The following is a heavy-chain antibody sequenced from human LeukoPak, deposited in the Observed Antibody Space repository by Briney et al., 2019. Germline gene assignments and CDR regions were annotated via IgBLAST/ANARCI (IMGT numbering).Heavy chain of an antibody. CDR3: ARDGREMATILSY. Sequence: ASVKVSCKASGGTFSSYAISWVRQAPGQGLEWMGRIIPILGIANYAQKFRGRVTITADKSTSTAYMELSSLRSEDTAVYYCARDGREMATILSYWGQGTLVTVSS. CDR1: GGTFSSYA. J-gene: IGHJ4*02. V-gene: IGHV1-69*04. D-gene: IGHD5-24*01. CDR2: IIPILGIA.